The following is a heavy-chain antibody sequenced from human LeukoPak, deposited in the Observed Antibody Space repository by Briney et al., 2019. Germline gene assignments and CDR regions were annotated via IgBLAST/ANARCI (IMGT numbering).Heavy chain of an antibody. D-gene: IGHD3-16*02. Sequence: GASVKVSCKASGYTFTGYYMHWVRQAPGQGLEWMGRINPNSGGTNYAQKFQGRVTMTRGTSISTAYMELSRLRSDDTAVYYCARIMITFGGVIGTYSPDYYYYGMDVWGQGTTVTVSS. CDR1: GYTFTGYY. CDR2: INPNSGGT. V-gene: IGHV1-2*06. CDR3: ARIMITFGGVIGTYSPDYYYYGMDV. J-gene: IGHJ6*02.